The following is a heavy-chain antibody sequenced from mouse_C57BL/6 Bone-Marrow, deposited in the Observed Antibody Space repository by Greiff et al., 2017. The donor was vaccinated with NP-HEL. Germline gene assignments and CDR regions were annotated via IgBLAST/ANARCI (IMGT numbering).Heavy chain of an antibody. J-gene: IGHJ3*01. CDR3: TLLYYGSSSAWFAY. Sequence: VKLQESGAELVRPGASVKLSCTASGFNIKDDYMHWVKQRPEQGLEWIGWIDPENGDTEYASKFQGKATITADTSSNTAYLQLSSLTSEDTAVYYCTLLYYGSSSAWFAYWGQGTLVTVSA. CDR2: IDPENGDT. CDR1: GFNIKDDY. D-gene: IGHD1-1*01. V-gene: IGHV14-4*01.